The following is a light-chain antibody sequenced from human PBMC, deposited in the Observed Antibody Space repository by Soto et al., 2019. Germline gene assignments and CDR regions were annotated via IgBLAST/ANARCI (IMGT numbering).Light chain of an antibody. CDR1: QSISTY. CDR3: QQSHSTPYT. CDR2: AAS. J-gene: IGKJ2*01. V-gene: IGKV1-39*01. Sequence: DIQMTQSPSSLSASVGDRVTITCRASQSISTYLSWYQQKPGKAPNLLISAASSLQSGVPSRFSGSGSGTDFTLTISSLQPEDFGTYYCQQSHSTPYTYGQGTKLEIK.